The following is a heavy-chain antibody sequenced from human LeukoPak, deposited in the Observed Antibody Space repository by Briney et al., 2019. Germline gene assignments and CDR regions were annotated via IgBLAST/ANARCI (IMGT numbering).Heavy chain of an antibody. CDR1: GFTFSSYS. CDR3: GSPRGYGDYVGPKTWYYGMDV. V-gene: IGHV3-48*01. D-gene: IGHD4-17*01. J-gene: IGHJ6*02. Sequence: PGGSLRLSCAASGFTFSSYSMNWVRQAPGKGLEWVSYISSSSSTIYYADSVKGRFTISRDNAKNSLYLQMNSLRAEDTAVYYCGSPRGYGDYVGPKTWYYGMDVWGQGTTVTVSS. CDR2: ISSSSSTI.